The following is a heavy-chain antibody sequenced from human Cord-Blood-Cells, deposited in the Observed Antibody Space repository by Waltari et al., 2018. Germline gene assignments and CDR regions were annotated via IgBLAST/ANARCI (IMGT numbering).Heavy chain of an antibody. Sequence: QITLKESGPTLVKPTQTLTLTCTFSGFSLSTSGVAVGWIRQPPGKALEWLALIYWNDDKRYSPSLKSRLTLSKDTSKNQVVHTMTNMAPVDTATYYCAHISAVGDIVVVPAADAFDIWGQGTMVTVSS. CDR3: AHISAVGDIVVVPAADAFDI. J-gene: IGHJ3*02. D-gene: IGHD2-2*01. V-gene: IGHV2-5*01. CDR2: IYWNDDK. CDR1: GFSLSTSGVA.